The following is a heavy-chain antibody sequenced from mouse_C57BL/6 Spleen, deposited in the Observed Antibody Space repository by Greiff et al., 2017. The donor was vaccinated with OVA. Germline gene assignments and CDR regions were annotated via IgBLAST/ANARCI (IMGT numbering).Heavy chain of an antibody. D-gene: IGHD2-2*01. CDR3: ARMVTTWYYFDY. CDR2: INPGSGGT. J-gene: IGHJ2*01. V-gene: IGHV1-54*01. Sequence: QVQLQQSGAELVRPGTSVKVSCKASGYAFTNYLIEWVKQRPGQGLEWIGVINPGSGGTNYNEKFKGKATLTADKSSSTAYMQLSSLTSEDSAVYFCARMVTTWYYFDYWGQGTTLTVSS. CDR1: GYAFTNYL.